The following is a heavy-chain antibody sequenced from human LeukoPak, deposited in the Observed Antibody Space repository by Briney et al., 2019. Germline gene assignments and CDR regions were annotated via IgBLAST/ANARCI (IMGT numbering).Heavy chain of an antibody. D-gene: IGHD4-17*01. CDR3: SRGHPDYGDYYFDY. CDR2: INPSGGST. J-gene: IGHJ4*02. CDR1: GYTFTSYY. Sequence: ASVKVSCKASGYTFTSYYMHWVRQAPGQGLEWMGIINPSGGSTSYAQKFQGRVTMTRDTSTSTVYMELRSLRSEDTAGEYWSRGHPDYGDYYFDYWGREPWSPSPQ. V-gene: IGHV1-46*01.